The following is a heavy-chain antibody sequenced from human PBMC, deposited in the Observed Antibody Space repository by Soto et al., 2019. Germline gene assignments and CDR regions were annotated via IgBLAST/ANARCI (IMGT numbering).Heavy chain of an antibody. CDR1: GGSISSGGYY. CDR3: ARHLTQRSSWVDY. Sequence: SETLSLTCTVSGGSISSGGYYWSWIRQHPGKGLEWIGYIYYSGSTYYNPSLKSRVTISVDTSKNQFSLKLSSVTAADTAVYYCARHLTQRSSWVDYWGQGTLVTVSS. J-gene: IGHJ4*02. CDR2: IYYSGST. D-gene: IGHD6-13*01. V-gene: IGHV4-31*03.